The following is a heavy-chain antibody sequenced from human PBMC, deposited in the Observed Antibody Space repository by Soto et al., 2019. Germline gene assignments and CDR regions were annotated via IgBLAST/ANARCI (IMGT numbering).Heavy chain of an antibody. D-gene: IGHD4-4*01. CDR1: GFTFSTYS. V-gene: IGHV3-21*01. CDR3: AREGINNYNEYYFDS. CDR2: ISGSGNYT. Sequence: GGSLILSCAASGFTFSTYSMNWVRQAPGKGLEWVSSISGSGNYTHYADFLRGRFTISRDNAKTSLYLQMNSLRAEDTAVYYCAREGINNYNEYYFDSWGQGTVVTVSS. J-gene: IGHJ4*02.